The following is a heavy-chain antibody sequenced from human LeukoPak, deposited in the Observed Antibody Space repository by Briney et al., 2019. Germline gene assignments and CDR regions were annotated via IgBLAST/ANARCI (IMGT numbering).Heavy chain of an antibody. V-gene: IGHV3-23*01. Sequence: GGSLRLSCAASGFTFSSYAMNWVRQAPGKRLEWISGISGSGGVTYYADSVKGRFTISRDNFKNTLYLQMNSLRAEDTAVYYCAKERENSGYDSKTFDYWGQGTLVTVSS. D-gene: IGHD5-12*01. CDR3: AKERENSGYDSKTFDY. J-gene: IGHJ4*02. CDR1: GFTFSSYA. CDR2: ISGSGGVT.